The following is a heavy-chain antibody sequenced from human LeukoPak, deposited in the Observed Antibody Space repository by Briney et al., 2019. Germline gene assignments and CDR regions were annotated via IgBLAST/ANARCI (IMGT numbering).Heavy chain of an antibody. J-gene: IGHJ4*02. CDR1: GFTFISYG. Sequence: GGSLRLSCAASGFTFISYGMHWVRQAPGKGVEWVAVISYDGSNKYYADSVKGRFTISRDNSKNTLYLQMNSLRAEDTAVYYCVRGYDSSGYYQRDNDYWGQGTLVTVSS. CDR2: ISYDGSNK. V-gene: IGHV3-30*03. CDR3: VRGYDSSGYYQRDNDY. D-gene: IGHD3-22*01.